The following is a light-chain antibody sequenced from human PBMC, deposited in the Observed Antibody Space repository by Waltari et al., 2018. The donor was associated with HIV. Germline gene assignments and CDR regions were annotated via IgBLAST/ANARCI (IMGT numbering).Light chain of an antibody. CDR2: RDN. J-gene: IGLJ1*01. CDR3: QVWDSSTVV. CDR1: NIGTKN. V-gene: IGLV3-9*01. Sequence: SYELTQPLSVSVALGQTARITCGGNNIGTKNVHWYQQKPGQAHHLVIYRDNNRPSGTPERFSGSNSGNTATLTISRAQAGDDPDYYCQVWDSSTVVFGTGTKVTVL.